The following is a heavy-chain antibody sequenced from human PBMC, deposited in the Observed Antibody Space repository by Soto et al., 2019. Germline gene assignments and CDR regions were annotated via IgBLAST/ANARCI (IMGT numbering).Heavy chain of an antibody. CDR3: ARSPGDYVWGRKPVDY. J-gene: IGHJ4*02. V-gene: IGHV4-39*01. CDR2: IYYSGST. D-gene: IGHD3-16*01. CDR1: GGSISSSSYY. Sequence: SETLSLTCTVSGGSISSSSYYWGWIRQPPGKGLEWIGSIYYSGSTYYNPSLKSRVTISVDTSKNQFSLKLSSVTAADTAVYYCARSPGDYVWGRKPVDYWGQGTLVTVS.